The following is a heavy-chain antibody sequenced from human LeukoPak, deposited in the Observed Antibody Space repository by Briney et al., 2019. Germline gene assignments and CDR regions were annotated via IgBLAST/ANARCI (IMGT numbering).Heavy chain of an antibody. J-gene: IGHJ4*02. CDR2: IYHSGST. D-gene: IGHD2-15*01. CDR1: GGSISSGGYS. Sequence: SETLSLTCAVSGGSISSGGYSWSWIRQPPGKGLEWIGYIYHSGSTNYNPSLKSRVTISVDTSKNQFSLKLSSVTAADTAVYYCARGPGYCSGGSCYYFDYWGQGTLVTVSS. V-gene: IGHV4-30-2*01. CDR3: ARGPGYCSGGSCYYFDY.